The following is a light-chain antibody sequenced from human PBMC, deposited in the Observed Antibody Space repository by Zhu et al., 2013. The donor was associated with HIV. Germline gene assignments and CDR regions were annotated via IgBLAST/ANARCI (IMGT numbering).Light chain of an antibody. CDR3: QKYISAPLT. J-gene: IGKJ4*01. V-gene: IGKV1-27*01. CDR1: QAISNY. CDR2: AAS. Sequence: DIQMTQSPSSLSASVGDRVTITCRASQAISNYLAWYQQKPGKVPKLLIYAASTLQSGVPSRFSGSGSGTDFTLTISSLQPEDFATYYCQKYISAPLTFGGGTKVEIK.